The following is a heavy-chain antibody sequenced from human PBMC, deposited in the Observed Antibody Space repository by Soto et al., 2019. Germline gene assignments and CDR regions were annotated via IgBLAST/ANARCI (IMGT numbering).Heavy chain of an antibody. D-gene: IGHD2-21*02. Sequence: VQLVQSGAEVKKPGSSVKVSCKASGGTFSNYPFIWVRQAPGQGLDWMGGIIPILGTTDYGERFQGRVKITADDSTTTAYMELSSLRSDDTAVYYCARGLYCGGGCYSHFDYWGQGTLVTVSS. CDR1: GGTFSNYP. CDR3: ARGLYCGGGCYSHFDY. CDR2: IIPILGTT. J-gene: IGHJ4*02. V-gene: IGHV1-69*01.